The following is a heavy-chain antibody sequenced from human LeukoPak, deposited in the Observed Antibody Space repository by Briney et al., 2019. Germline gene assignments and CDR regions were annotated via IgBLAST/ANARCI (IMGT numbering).Heavy chain of an antibody. D-gene: IGHD5-18*01. J-gene: IGHJ4*02. V-gene: IGHV5-51*01. CDR2: IYPGDSDT. CDR3: ARVPGGYSYGYAQYYFDY. Sequence: GESLKISCKGSGYSFTSYWIGWVRQMPGKGLEWMGIIYPGDSDTRYSPSFQGQVTISADKSISTAYLQWSSLKASDTAMYYCARVPGGYSYGYAQYYFDYWGQGTLVTVSP. CDR1: GYSFTSYW.